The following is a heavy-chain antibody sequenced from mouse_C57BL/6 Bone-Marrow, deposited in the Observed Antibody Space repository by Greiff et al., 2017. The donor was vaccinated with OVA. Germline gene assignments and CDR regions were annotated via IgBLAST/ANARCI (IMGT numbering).Heavy chain of an antibody. CDR1: GYTFTSYW. Sequence: QVQLQQPGAELVRPGSSVKLSCKASGYTFTSYWMDWVKQRPGQGLEWIGNIYPSDSETHYNQKFKDKATLTVDKSSSTAYMQLSSLTSEDSAVYYCAGLLVRPHWYVDVWGTGTTVTVTA. V-gene: IGHV1-61*01. CDR3: AGLLVRPHWYVDV. CDR2: IYPSDSET. D-gene: IGHD1-1*01. J-gene: IGHJ1*03.